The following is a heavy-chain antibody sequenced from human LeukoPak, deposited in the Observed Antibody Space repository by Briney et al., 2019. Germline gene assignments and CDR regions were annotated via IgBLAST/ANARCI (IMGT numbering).Heavy chain of an antibody. CDR3: ARAEGQYCSSTSCFARQGY. D-gene: IGHD2-2*01. CDR2: ISYDGSDK. CDR1: GFTFSTYV. J-gene: IGHJ4*02. Sequence: PGGSLRLSCAASGFTFSTYVMHWVRQAPGKGLEWVAVISYDGSDKYYADSVKGRFTISRDNSKNTLYLQMNSLRAEDTAVYYCARAEGQYCSSTSCFARQGYWGQGALVTASS. V-gene: IGHV3-30*04.